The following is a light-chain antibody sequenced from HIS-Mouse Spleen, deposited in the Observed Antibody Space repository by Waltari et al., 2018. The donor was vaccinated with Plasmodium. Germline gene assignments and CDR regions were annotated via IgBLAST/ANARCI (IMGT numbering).Light chain of an antibody. J-gene: IGKJ1*01. Sequence: DIVMTQSPDSLAVSLGERATLNCNSSQSVLYSSKNKNYLAWYQQKPGQPPKLLIYWASTRESGVPDRFSGSGSGTDFTLTISSLQAEDVAVYYCQQYYSTPWTFGQGTKVEIK. CDR1: QSVLYSSKNKNY. CDR3: QQYYSTPWT. V-gene: IGKV4-1*01. CDR2: WAS.